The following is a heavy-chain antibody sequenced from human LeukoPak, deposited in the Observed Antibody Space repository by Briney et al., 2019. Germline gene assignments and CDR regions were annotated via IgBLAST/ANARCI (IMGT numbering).Heavy chain of an antibody. Sequence: KPSETLSLTCTVSGGPMISSSTSWGWIPKPPGEGLDWIGTIHSGGCTYYKPSLKRRVSVSVDTSKNQFSLNLRSVTAADRAVYYCARHIRSWDGSGWGGRWADWGKGTLVTVSS. CDR1: GGPMISSSTS. CDR2: IHSGGCT. V-gene: IGHV4-39*01. J-gene: IGHJ4*02. CDR3: ARHIRSWDGSGWGGRWAD. D-gene: IGHD6-19*01.